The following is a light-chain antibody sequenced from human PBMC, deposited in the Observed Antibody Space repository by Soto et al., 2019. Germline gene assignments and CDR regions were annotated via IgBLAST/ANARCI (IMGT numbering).Light chain of an antibody. CDR2: AAS. Sequence: DIQMTQSPSSLSASVGDRVTMTCRASQDIRNYVAWYQQKPGEVPKLLIYAASTLQSGVPVQFNGGGFGTDFSLPISSLRPEDVATYYCQRYHSALLTFGPGTNVDLK. CDR1: QDIRNY. V-gene: IGKV1-27*01. CDR3: QRYHSALLT. J-gene: IGKJ3*01.